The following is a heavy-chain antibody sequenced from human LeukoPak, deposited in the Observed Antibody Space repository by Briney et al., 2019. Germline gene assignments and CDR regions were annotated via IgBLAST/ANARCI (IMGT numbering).Heavy chain of an antibody. CDR1: EFTFSSYW. V-gene: IGHV3-74*01. CDR2: ISSDGSST. CDR3: ARDSGSGGKYYHYMDV. Sequence: GGSLRLSCEDSEFTFSSYWMHWVRQAPGKGLVWVSRISSDGSSTIYADSVKGRFTISRDNAKNSLYLQMNSLRAEDTAVYYCARDSGSGGKYYHYMDVWGKGTTVTVSS. J-gene: IGHJ6*03. D-gene: IGHD3-10*01.